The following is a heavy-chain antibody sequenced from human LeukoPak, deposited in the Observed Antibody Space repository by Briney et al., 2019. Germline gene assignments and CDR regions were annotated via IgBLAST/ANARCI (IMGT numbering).Heavy chain of an antibody. D-gene: IGHD2-21*01. J-gene: IGHJ4*02. CDR1: GFTFSSYD. Sequence: GGSLRLSCAASGFTFSSYDMHWVRQATGKGLEWVSAIGTAGDTYYPGSVKGRFTISRENAKNSLYLQMNSLRAGDTAVYYCARVSRVVSVLRWYDYWGQGTLVTVSS. CDR3: ARVSRVVSVLRWYDY. V-gene: IGHV3-13*01. CDR2: IGTAGDT.